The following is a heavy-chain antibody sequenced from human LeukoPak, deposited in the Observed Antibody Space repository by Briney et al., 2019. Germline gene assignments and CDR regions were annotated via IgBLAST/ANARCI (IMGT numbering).Heavy chain of an antibody. V-gene: IGHV3-21*04. Sequence: KTGGSPRLSCAASGFTFSSYSINWVRQAPGKGLEWVSSISSSSSYIYYADSLKGRFTISRDNAKNSLYLQMNSLRAEDTAMYYCARVTLTSANFDYWGQGTLVTVSS. CDR2: ISSSSSYI. CDR1: GFTFSSYS. CDR3: ARVTLTSANFDY. J-gene: IGHJ4*02.